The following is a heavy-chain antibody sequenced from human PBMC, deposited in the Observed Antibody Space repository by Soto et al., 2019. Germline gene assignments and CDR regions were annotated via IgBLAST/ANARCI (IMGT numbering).Heavy chain of an antibody. Sequence: QVQLVQSGAEMKKPGSSVKVSCTTSGGAFSNFAVSWVRQAHGQGLEWVGGITPILGTPSYAQQFQGRVTITADVSTTSAYIEITSLTSEDTALYYCVRGGSGSRGDYWGQGTLVTVSS. CDR1: GGAFSNFA. J-gene: IGHJ4*02. V-gene: IGHV1-69*01. CDR3: VRGGSGSRGDY. D-gene: IGHD3-10*01. CDR2: ITPILGTP.